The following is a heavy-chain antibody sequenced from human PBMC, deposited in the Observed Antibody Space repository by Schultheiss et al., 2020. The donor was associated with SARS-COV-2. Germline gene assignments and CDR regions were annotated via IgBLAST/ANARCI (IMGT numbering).Heavy chain of an antibody. CDR3: AKFPQLLWFGGAVDY. CDR1: GFTFSSYA. D-gene: IGHD3-10*01. J-gene: IGHJ4*02. V-gene: IGHV3-23*01. CDR2: ISGSGGST. Sequence: GESLKISCAASGFTFSSYAMSWVRQAPGKGLEWVSAISGSGGSTYYADSVKGRFTISRDNSKNTLYLQMNSLRAEDTAVYYCAKFPQLLWFGGAVDYWGQGTLVTVSS.